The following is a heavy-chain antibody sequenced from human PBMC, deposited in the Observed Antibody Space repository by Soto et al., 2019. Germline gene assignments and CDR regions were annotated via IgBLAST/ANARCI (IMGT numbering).Heavy chain of an antibody. D-gene: IGHD2-15*01. J-gene: IGHJ5*02. V-gene: IGHV4-30-4*01. CDR3: ARAGLGHDIVVVVAANTNWFHP. CDR2: IYYSGST. CDR1: GGSISSDDYY. Sequence: SETLSLTCTVSGGSISSDDYYWSWIRQPPGKGLEWIGYIYYSGSTYYNPSLKSRVTISVDTSKNQFSLKLSSVTAADTAVYYCARAGLGHDIVVVVAANTNWFHPWGQGTLVTAPQ.